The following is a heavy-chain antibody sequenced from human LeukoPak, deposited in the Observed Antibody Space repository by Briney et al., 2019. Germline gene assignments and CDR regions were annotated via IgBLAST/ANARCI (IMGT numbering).Heavy chain of an antibody. CDR2: INQDASEI. CDR3: ATDRDNSDWQKRFDS. J-gene: IGHJ4*02. V-gene: IGHV3-7*01. CDR1: GFTFSTYW. Sequence: GGSLRLSCAASGFTFSTYWMNWYRQAPGKGLEWVGNINQDASEINYVDSVRGRFTISRDDAKNSLHLQMNSLRAEDTAVYYCATDRDNSDWQKRFDSWGQGTLVTVSS. D-gene: IGHD2-21*02.